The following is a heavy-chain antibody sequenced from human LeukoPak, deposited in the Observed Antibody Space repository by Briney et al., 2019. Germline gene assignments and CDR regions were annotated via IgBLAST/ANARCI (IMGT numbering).Heavy chain of an antibody. CDR3: ARDRYYDSRGNFYESGY. CDR1: GGTFSNYA. CDR2: IVPLLRTA. Sequence: ASVRVSCKTSGGTFSNYAISWLRQAPGEGVEWMGGIVPLLRTANYAQKFQGRVTITTDESTNTAYMELNSLTSEDTAVYYCARDRYYDSRGNFYESGYWGQGTLVTVSS. V-gene: IGHV1-69*05. J-gene: IGHJ4*02. D-gene: IGHD3-22*01.